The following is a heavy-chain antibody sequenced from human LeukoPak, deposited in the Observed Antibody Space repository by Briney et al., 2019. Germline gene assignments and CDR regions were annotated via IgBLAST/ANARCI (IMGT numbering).Heavy chain of an antibody. CDR1: GGSISSSSYY. J-gene: IGHJ4*02. CDR2: IYYSGST. Sequence: PSETLSLTCTVSGGSISSSSYYWGWIRQPPGKGLEWIGSIYYSGSTYYNPSLKSRVTISVDTSKNQFSLKLSSVTAADTAVYYCARDSRGPVDYWGQGTLVTVSS. CDR3: ARDSRGPVDY. D-gene: IGHD3-10*01. V-gene: IGHV4-39*07.